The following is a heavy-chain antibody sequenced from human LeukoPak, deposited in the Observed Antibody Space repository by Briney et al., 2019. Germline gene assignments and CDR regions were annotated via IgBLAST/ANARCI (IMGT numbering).Heavy chain of an antibody. CDR1: GYTFTGYY. D-gene: IGHD3-10*01. CDR2: INPNSGGT. J-gene: IGHJ6*02. CDR3: ARDVLLWFGELLPPWYYYGMDV. V-gene: IGHV1-2*06. Sequence: ASVNVSFTASGYTFTGYYMHWVRQAPGQGLEWMGRINPNSGGTNYAQKFQGRVTMTRDTSISTAYMELSRLRSDDTAVYYCARDVLLWFGELLPPWYYYGMDVWGQGTTVTVSS.